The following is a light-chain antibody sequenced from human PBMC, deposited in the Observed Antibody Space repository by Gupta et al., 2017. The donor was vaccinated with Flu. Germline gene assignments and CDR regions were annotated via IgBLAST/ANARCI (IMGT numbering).Light chain of an antibody. CDR1: QSVNNNL. CDR2: GAS. Sequence: GTLSLYPGERATVSCRASQSVNNNLVTWYQQKEGQAPRLLIYGASSRATGIPDRLSGSGSGTEVTLTISRLEPEDFAVYYCQQHGISMCTFGQGTKLEIK. CDR3: QQHGISMCT. V-gene: IGKV3-20*01. J-gene: IGKJ2*02.